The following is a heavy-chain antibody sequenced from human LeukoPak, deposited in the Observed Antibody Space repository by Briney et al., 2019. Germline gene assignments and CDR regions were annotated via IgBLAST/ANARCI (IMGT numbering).Heavy chain of an antibody. D-gene: IGHD6-19*01. CDR3: ARDPTNTSGRYAYFDY. V-gene: IGHV1-18*01. CDR2: ISGYNGDT. J-gene: IGHJ4*02. Sequence: ASVTLSCKTFGHSFTHHGFSWVRQAPGQGLEWMGWISGYNGDTHYAQNFQGRVTLTSDTSTSTVYMELRSLRSDDTAVYYCARDPTNTSGRYAYFDYWGQGALVTFSS. CDR1: GHSFTHHG.